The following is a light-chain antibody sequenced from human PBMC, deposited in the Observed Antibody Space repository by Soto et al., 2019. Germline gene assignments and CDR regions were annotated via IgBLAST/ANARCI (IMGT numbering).Light chain of an antibody. V-gene: IGKV3-20*01. CDR3: EQYGSSPRT. CDR1: QSVNSNY. J-gene: IGKJ1*01. Sequence: EIVLTQSPGTLSLSPGERATLSCRASQSVNSNYFAWYQQKPGQAPRLLIYGVSSRPTGIPDRFSGTGSGTDFNLTISRLETEDFAVYYCEQYGSSPRTFGQGTKVDIK. CDR2: GVS.